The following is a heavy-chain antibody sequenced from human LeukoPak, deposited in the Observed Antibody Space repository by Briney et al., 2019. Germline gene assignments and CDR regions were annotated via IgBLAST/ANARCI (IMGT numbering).Heavy chain of an antibody. D-gene: IGHD3-9*01. V-gene: IGHV3-30*02. J-gene: IGHJ4*02. CDR3: ARVRYFDWLGPFDY. CDR1: GFTFSSYG. Sequence: GGSLRLSCAASGFTFSSYGMHWVRQAPGKGLEWEAFIRYDGSNKYYADSVTGRFTISRDNSKNTLYLQMNSLRAEDTAVYYCARVRYFDWLGPFDYWGQGTLVTVSS. CDR2: IRYDGSNK.